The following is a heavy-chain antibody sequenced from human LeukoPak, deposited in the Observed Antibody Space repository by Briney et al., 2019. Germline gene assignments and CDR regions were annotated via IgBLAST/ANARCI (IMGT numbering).Heavy chain of an antibody. Sequence: PSETLSLTCAVYGGSFSGYYWSWIRQPPGKGLEWIGEINHSGSTNYNPSLKSRVTISVDTSKNQFSLKLSSVTAADTAVYYCARPRGGSYYFDYWGQGTLVTVSS. CDR1: GGSFSGYY. D-gene: IGHD1-26*01. CDR3: ARPRGGSYYFDY. V-gene: IGHV4-34*01. J-gene: IGHJ4*02. CDR2: INHSGST.